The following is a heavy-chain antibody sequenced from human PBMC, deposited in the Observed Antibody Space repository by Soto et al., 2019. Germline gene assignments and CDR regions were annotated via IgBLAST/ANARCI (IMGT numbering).Heavy chain of an antibody. CDR3: ARGRDEYKLGNV. V-gene: IGHV4-34*01. J-gene: IGHJ6*02. CDR2: MHPSGYT. CDR1: GGSLSDYY. D-gene: IGHD1-1*01. Sequence: PSETLSLTCAVYGGSLSDYYWSWIRQSPGKGLEWIGEMHPSGYTDYNPSLKSRVTISVDTSKNQFSLRLTSVTAADTAVYYCARGRDEYKLGNVWGHGTTVTVS.